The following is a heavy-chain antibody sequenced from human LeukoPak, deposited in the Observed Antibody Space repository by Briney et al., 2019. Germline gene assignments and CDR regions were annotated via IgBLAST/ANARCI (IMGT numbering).Heavy chain of an antibody. CDR2: ISTNGDT. Sequence: SQTLSLTCTVSGGSISSGSYYWSWIRQPAGKGLECIGRISTNGDTNYNPSLKSRVTISVDTSKNQFSLKLNSVTAADTAVYYCARVSGRFTWYFDLWGRGTLVTVSS. CDR3: ARVSGRFTWYFDL. J-gene: IGHJ2*01. V-gene: IGHV4-61*02. CDR1: GGSISSGSYY.